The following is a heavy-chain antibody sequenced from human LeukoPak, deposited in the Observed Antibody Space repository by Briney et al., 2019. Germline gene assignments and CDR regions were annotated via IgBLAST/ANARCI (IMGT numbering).Heavy chain of an antibody. CDR3: ARDPSIAVAGIYGMDV. Sequence: PSETLSLTCTVSGGSISSGSYYWSWIRQPAGKGLEWIGRIYTSGSTNYNPSLKSRVTISVDTSKNQFSLKLSSVTAADTAVYYCARDPSIAVAGIYGMDVRGQGTTVTVSS. V-gene: IGHV4-61*02. CDR2: IYTSGST. CDR1: GGSISSGSYY. D-gene: IGHD6-19*01. J-gene: IGHJ6*02.